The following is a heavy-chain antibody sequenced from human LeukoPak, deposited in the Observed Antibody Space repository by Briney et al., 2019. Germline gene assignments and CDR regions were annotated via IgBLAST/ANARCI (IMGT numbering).Heavy chain of an antibody. CDR2: ISGSGGST. J-gene: IGHJ6*04. D-gene: IGHD3-10*02. Sequence: GGSLRLSCAASGFTFSSYEMNWVRQAPGKGLEWVSDISGSGGSTYYADSVKGRFTISRDNSKNTLYLQKNSLRAEDTAVYYCAELGITMIGGVWGKGTTVTISS. CDR3: AELGITMIGGV. CDR1: GFTFSSYE. V-gene: IGHV3-23*01.